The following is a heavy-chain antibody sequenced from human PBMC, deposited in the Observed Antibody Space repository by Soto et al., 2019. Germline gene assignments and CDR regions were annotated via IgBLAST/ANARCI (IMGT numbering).Heavy chain of an antibody. D-gene: IGHD1-26*01. J-gene: IGHJ4*02. CDR3: ARSLIVGATRETFDY. V-gene: IGHV3-30-3*01. CDR2: ISYDGSNK. Sequence: GGSLRLSCAASGFTFSSYAMHWVRQAPGKGLEWVAVISYDGSNKYYADSVKGRFTISRDNSKNTLYLQMNSLRAEDTAVYYCARSLIVGATRETFDYWGQGTLVTVSS. CDR1: GFTFSSYA.